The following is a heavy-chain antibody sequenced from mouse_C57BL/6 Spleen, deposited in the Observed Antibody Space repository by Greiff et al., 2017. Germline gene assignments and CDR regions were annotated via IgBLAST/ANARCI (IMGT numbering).Heavy chain of an antibody. CDR3: ATNYYGSSPWYFDV. CDR2: IWSGGST. CDR1: GFSLTSYG. D-gene: IGHD1-1*01. V-gene: IGHV2-2*01. J-gene: IGHJ1*03. Sequence: QVQLQQSGPGLVQPSQSLSITCTVPGFSLTSYGVHWVRQSPGKGLEWLGVIWSGGSTDYNAAFISRLSISKDNSKCQVFFKMNSLQADDTAIYYCATNYYGSSPWYFDVWGTGTTVTVSS.